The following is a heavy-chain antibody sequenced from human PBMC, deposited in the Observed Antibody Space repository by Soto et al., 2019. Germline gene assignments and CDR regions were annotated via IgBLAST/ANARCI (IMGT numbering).Heavy chain of an antibody. CDR3: AKVQGLNNPYTH. CDR1: GFTGSSNA. Sequence: EVQLLESGGGLVQPGGSLRLSCAASGFTGSSNAMSCVHQSQGKGLEWVSAIRGIGDSTYYAVSVVGRFTISRDKSKNTLYLQTNSLRAEDTSIYYCAKVQGLNNPYTHGGQGTLDTVSS. V-gene: IGHV3-23*01. CDR2: IRGIGDST. J-gene: IGHJ4*02. D-gene: IGHD1-20*01.